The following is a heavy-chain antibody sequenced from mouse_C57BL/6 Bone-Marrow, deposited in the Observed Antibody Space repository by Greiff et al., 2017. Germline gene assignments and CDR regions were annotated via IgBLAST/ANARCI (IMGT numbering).Heavy chain of an antibody. V-gene: IGHV1-69*01. CDR3: ARSGGGDY. CDR2: IDPSDSYT. Sequence: QVQLKQPGAELVMPGASVKLSCKASGYTFTSYWMHWVNQRPGQGLEWIGEIDPSDSYTNYNQKFKGKSTWTVDKSSSTAYMQLSSLTSEDSAVYYCARSGGGDYWGQGTTRTVSS. J-gene: IGHJ2*01. CDR1: GYTFTSYW.